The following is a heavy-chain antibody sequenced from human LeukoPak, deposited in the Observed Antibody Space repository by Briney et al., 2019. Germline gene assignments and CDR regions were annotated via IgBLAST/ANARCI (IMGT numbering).Heavy chain of an antibody. D-gene: IGHD3-22*01. J-gene: IGHJ3*02. V-gene: IGHV4-31*03. CDR3: ARDTSSVGAFDI. CDR1: GGSISSGGYY. CDR2: ILHSGST. Sequence: KPSETLSLTCTVSGGSISSGGYYWSWIRQLPGKGLEWIGNILHSGSTFYNPSLKSRFTISIDTSKNQFSLKLSSVTAADTAVYYCARDTSSVGAFDIWGQGTMVTVSS.